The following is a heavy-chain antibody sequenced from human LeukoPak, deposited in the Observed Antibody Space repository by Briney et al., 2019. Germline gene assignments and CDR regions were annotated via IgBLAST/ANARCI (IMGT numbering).Heavy chain of an antibody. CDR1: GYSFTSYC. Sequence: GESLKISCKVSGYSFTSYCIGWVRQMPGKGLEWMGIIYPGDSGPTYRPSFQGQLTISVDKSINTAYLQWSSLQASDTAMYYCGMSGDRVPLQDDVFDVWGQGTMVTVST. V-gene: IGHV5-51*01. CDR3: GMSGDRVPLQDDVFDV. D-gene: IGHD1-26*01. CDR2: IYPGDSGP. J-gene: IGHJ3*01.